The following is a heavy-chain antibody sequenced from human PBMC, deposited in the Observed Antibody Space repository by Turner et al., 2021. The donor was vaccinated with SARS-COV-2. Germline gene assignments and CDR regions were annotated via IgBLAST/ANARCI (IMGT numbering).Heavy chain of an antibody. D-gene: IGHD3-10*01. CDR3: AREVSGSSNTGVYFDY. CDR1: GFTFSNYD. V-gene: IGHV3-13*04. CDR2: VGTAGDT. J-gene: IGHJ4*02. Sequence: EVQLVESGGGLVQPGGSLRLSCAASGFTFSNYDMHWVRQATGKGLEWVSAVGTAGDTYYPGSVKGRFTISRENGKNSLYLQMNSLRAGDTAVYYCAREVSGSSNTGVYFDYWGQGTLVTVSS.